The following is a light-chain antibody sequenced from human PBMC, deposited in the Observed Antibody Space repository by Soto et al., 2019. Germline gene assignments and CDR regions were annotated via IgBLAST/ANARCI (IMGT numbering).Light chain of an antibody. Sequence: QSVLTQPPSVSGAPGQRVTISCTGSSSNIGAGYDVHWYQQLPGTAPKRLIYGNSNRPSGVPDRFSGSKSGTSASLAITGLQAEDEADYYCQSYDSSLSAVVFGGGTKVTVL. CDR2: GNS. CDR1: SSNIGAGYD. CDR3: QSYDSSLSAVV. V-gene: IGLV1-40*01. J-gene: IGLJ2*01.